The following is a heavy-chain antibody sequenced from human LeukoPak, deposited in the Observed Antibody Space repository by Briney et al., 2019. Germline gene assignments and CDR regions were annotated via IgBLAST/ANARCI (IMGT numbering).Heavy chain of an antibody. J-gene: IGHJ4*02. CDR2: ISGSGGST. CDR1: GFTFSSYA. Sequence: PGGSLRLSCAASGFTFSSYAMSWVRQAPGKGLEWVSAISGSGGSTYYADSVKGRFTISRENSKNTLYLQMNSLRAEDTAVYYCAKGSIVATIFYFDYWGQGILVTVSS. CDR3: AKGSIVATIFYFDY. V-gene: IGHV3-23*01. D-gene: IGHD5-12*01.